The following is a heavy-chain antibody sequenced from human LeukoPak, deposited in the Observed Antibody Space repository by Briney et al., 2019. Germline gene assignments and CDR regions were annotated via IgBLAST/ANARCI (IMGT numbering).Heavy chain of an antibody. Sequence: SETLSLTCTVSGGSISSGDYYWSWIRQPPGKGLEWIGYIYYSGSTYYNPSLKSRVTISVDTSKNQFSLKLSSVTAADTAVYYCARAGYYDILTGYYTRAEYFQHWGQGTLVTVSS. CDR3: ARAGYYDILTGYYTRAEYFQH. D-gene: IGHD3-9*01. CDR2: IYYSGST. CDR1: GGSISSGDYY. J-gene: IGHJ1*01. V-gene: IGHV4-30-4*01.